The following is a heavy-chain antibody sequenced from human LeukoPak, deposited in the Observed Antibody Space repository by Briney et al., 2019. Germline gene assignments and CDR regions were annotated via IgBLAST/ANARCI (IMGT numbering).Heavy chain of an antibody. Sequence: PGGSLRLSCAASGFTFSSYTMNWVRQAPGKGPEWVSSITSSSSYIYYADSVKGRFTISRDNARNSLYLQMNSLRAEDTALYYCARDGDTVLTRGYYYYMDVWGKRTTVTVSS. CDR3: ARDGDTVLTRGYYYYMDV. CDR2: ITSSSSYI. J-gene: IGHJ6*03. D-gene: IGHD4-23*01. CDR1: GFTFSSYT. V-gene: IGHV3-21*01.